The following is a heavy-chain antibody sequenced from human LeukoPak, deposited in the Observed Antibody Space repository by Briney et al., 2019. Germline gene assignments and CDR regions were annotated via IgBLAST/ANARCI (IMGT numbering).Heavy chain of an antibody. CDR2: ISKDGINE. V-gene: IGHV3-30*04. CDR1: GFTFSTYV. CDR3: ARESVARGLFDY. Sequence: GGSLRPSCAASGFTFSTYVRHGVRQAPAKGLWGGAVISKDGINEDYADSVTGRFSISSDNYKTTLFLQMNSLRVEATAVYYCARESVARGLFDYWGQGTLVTASS. D-gene: IGHD5-12*01. J-gene: IGHJ4*02.